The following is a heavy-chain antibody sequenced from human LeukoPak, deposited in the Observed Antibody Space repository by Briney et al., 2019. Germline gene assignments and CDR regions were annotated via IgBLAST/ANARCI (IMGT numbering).Heavy chain of an antibody. CDR3: AKGSTAGYYFDY. V-gene: IGHV3-23*01. CDR1: GFTFNNYA. J-gene: IGHJ4*02. CDR2: ISGGGNST. D-gene: IGHD5-18*01. Sequence: GGSLRLSCAASGFTFNNYAMSWVRQAPGKGLEWVSVISGGGNSTYYADSVKGWFTISRDNSKNTLYLQMNSLKAEDTAVFYCAKGSTAGYYFDYWGQGTLVTVSS.